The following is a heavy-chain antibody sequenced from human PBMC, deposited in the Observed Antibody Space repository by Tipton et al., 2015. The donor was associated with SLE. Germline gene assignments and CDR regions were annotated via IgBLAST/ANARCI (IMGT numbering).Heavy chain of an antibody. CDR1: GLTFSSYG. CDR2: IRYDGSSQ. CDR3: ANGKEEYYDSSGWY. J-gene: IGHJ4*02. V-gene: IGHV3-30*02. D-gene: IGHD3-22*01. Sequence: SLRLSCAASGLTFSSYGMHWVRQPPGKGLEWVAFIRYDGSSQYYADSVKGRFTISRDNSKNTVYLQMNSLRAEDTAVYYCANGKEEYYDSSGWYWGQGTLVTVSS.